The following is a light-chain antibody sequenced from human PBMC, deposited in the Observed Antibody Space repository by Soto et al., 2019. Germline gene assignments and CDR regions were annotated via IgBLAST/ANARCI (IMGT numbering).Light chain of an antibody. CDR2: DAY. CDR3: QQYNSYPWT. V-gene: IGKV1-5*01. J-gene: IGKJ1*01. Sequence: DIQMTQSPSTLSASVGDRVTITCRASRSISTWLAWDQQTPRRAPQLLIYDAYSLERGVPSRFSGSGSGTEFTLTISSLQPDDFATYYYQQYNSYPWTFGQGTKVDIK. CDR1: RSISTW.